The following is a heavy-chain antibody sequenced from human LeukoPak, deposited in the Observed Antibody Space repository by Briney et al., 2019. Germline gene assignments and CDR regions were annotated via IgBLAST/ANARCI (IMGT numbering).Heavy chain of an antibody. Sequence: PAGSLTLTCAASGCTFSSYSWNWLRQAPGKGLEWVGSINYSSSYIYYASSMRGRFTISKDISKNILYLQMNRNRAQDTAVYYCAKGHKRSGWYDFDYWGQGTLVTVSS. CDR1: GCTFSSYS. J-gene: IGHJ4*02. CDR2: INYSSSYI. D-gene: IGHD6-19*01. CDR3: AKGHKRSGWYDFDY. V-gene: IGHV3-21*01.